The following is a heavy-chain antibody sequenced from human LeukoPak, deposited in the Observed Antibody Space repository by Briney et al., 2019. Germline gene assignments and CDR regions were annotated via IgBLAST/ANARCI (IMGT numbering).Heavy chain of an antibody. D-gene: IGHD3-10*01. V-gene: IGHV4-39*01. CDR3: PRSPKLLWFGTYYYCMDV. CDR2: IYNSGST. CDR1: GGSISSSSYY. Sequence: NPSETLSLTCTVSGGSISSSSYYWGWIRQPPGKGLEWIGSIYNSGSTYYNPSLKSRVTISVDTSKNQFSLKLSSVPAAATDVYYCPRSPKLLWFGTYYYCMDVWGKGTTVTVSS. J-gene: IGHJ6*03.